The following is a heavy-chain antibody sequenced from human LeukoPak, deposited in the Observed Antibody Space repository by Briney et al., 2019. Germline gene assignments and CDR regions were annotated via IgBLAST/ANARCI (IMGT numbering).Heavy chain of an antibody. D-gene: IGHD3-10*01. CDR3: AGRYYYDAFDI. V-gene: IGHV3-53*01. Sequence: GGSLRLSCAASGFTFSNAWMSWVRQAPGKGLEWVSVIYSGGSTYYADSVKGRFTISRDNSKNTLYLQMNSLRAEDTAVYYCAGRYYYDAFDIWGQGTMVTVSS. CDR2: IYSGGST. J-gene: IGHJ3*02. CDR1: GFTFSNAW.